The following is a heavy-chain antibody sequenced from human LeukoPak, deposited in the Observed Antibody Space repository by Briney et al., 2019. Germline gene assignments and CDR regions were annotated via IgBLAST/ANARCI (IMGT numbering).Heavy chain of an antibody. D-gene: IGHD5-12*01. CDR1: GGSISSFY. V-gene: IGHV4-59*01. J-gene: IGHJ5*02. CDR2: LLYRGSS. CDR3: ARVSSGYQGWFDP. Sequence: SETLSLTCTVSGGSISSFYWSWVRQSPEKGLEWIVSLLYRGSSHYNPSLRSRVAISHDTSKNQFSLKLTSVTAADTAVYYCARVSSGYQGWFDPWGQGILVTVSS.